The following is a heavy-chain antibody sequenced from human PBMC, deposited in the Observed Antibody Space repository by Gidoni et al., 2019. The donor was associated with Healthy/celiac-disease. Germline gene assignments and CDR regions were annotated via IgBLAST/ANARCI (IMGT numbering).Heavy chain of an antibody. CDR3: ARDHCTNGVCDGFDY. Sequence: EVQLVESGGGLVQPGGSLRLSGAASGFTFSSYDMHWVRQATGKGLEGVSAMGTAGDTYYPGSVKGRFTISRENAKNSLYLKMNSLRAGDTAVYYCARDHCTNGVCDGFDYWGQGTLVTVS. D-gene: IGHD2-8*01. V-gene: IGHV3-13*01. CDR2: MGTAGDT. CDR1: GFTFSSYD. J-gene: IGHJ4*02.